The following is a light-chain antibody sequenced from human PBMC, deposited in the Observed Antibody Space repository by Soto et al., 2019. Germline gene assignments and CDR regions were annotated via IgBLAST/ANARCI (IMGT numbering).Light chain of an antibody. J-gene: IGKJ1*01. V-gene: IGKV3-11*01. CDR2: DAS. CDR3: QQRSNWPRT. Sequence: IVLTHSPATLSLSPWERATLSCRASQSVSSYLAWYQQKPGQAPRLLIYDASNRATGIPARFSGSGSGTDFTLTISSLEPEDFAVYYCQQRSNWPRTFGQGTKVDIK. CDR1: QSVSSY.